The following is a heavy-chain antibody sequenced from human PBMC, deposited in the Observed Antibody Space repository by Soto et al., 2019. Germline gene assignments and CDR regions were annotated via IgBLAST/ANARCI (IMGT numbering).Heavy chain of an antibody. CDR2: INSDGSDT. CDR3: FGTTSLQRYSIVF. V-gene: IGHV3-74*01. Sequence: GGSLRLSCAVSGFTFSSYWMHWVRQAPGKGLVWVSRINSDGSDTSYAGSVKGRFTISRDNAKNTLYLQMNSLRAEDTAVYYFFGTTSLQRYSIVFWYTGTIVT. CDR1: GFTFSSYW. J-gene: IGHJ6*03. D-gene: IGHD1-7*01.